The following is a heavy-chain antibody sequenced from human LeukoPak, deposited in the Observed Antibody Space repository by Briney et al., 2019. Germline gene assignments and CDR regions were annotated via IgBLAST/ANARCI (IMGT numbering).Heavy chain of an antibody. CDR2: IYYSGST. D-gene: IGHD6-13*01. V-gene: IGHV4-59*08. J-gene: IGHJ5*02. Sequence: PSETLSLTCTVSGGSISSYYWSWIRQPPGKGLEWIGYIYYSGSTNYNPSLKSRVTISVDTSKNQFSLKLSSVTAADTAVYYCARSGSSSWYPHNWFDPWGQGTLVTVSS. CDR3: ARSGSSSWYPHNWFDP. CDR1: GGSISSYY.